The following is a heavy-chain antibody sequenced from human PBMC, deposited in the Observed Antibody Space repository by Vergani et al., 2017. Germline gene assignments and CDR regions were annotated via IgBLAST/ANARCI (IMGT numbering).Heavy chain of an antibody. CDR2: ISGSGGST. V-gene: IGHV3-23*04. J-gene: IGHJ3*02. Sequence: EVQLVESGGGLVQPGGSLRLSCAASGFTFSSYAMSWVRQAPGKGLEWVSAISGSGGSTYYADSVKGRFTISRDNSKNTLYLQMNSLRAEDTAVYYCAKDRPLGYCSSTSCYALLDALDIWGQGTMVTVSS. CDR1: GFTFSSYA. CDR3: AKDRPLGYCSSTSCYALLDALDI. D-gene: IGHD2-2*01.